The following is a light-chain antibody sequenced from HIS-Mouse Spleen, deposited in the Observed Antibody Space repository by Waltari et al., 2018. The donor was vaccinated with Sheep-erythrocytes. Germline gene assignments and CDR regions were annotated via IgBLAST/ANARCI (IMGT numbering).Light chain of an antibody. V-gene: IGLV2-11*01. CDR2: DVS. J-gene: IGLJ1*01. CDR3: CSYAGSYNHV. CDR1: SSDVGGYNY. Sequence: QSALTQPRSVSGSPGQSVTISCTGTSSDVGGYNYVSWYQQHPGKAPKLMIYDVSTRPSGVPHRFSGSKSGNTASLTISGLQAEDEADYYCCSYAGSYNHVCATGTKVTVL.